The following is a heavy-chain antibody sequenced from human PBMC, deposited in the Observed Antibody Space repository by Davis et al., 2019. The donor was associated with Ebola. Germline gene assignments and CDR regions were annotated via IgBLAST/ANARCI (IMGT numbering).Heavy chain of an antibody. J-gene: IGHJ6*02. Sequence: GGSLRLSCAASGFSFSDYSMHWVRQAPGKGLQWVGIISFDGNNQYFADSVQGRFTISRDNSKNTLYLQMNSLRAEDTAVYYCALMVQGVDDYYNYYGMDVWGQGTTVTVSS. D-gene: IGHD3-10*01. CDR3: ALMVQGVDDYYNYYGMDV. V-gene: IGHV3-30-3*01. CDR1: GFSFSDYS. CDR2: ISFDGNNQ.